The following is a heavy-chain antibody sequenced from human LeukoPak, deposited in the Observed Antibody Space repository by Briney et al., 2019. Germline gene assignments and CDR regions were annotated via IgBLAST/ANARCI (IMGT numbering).Heavy chain of an antibody. D-gene: IGHD2-2*01. J-gene: IGHJ4*02. CDR1: GYTFTSYG. CDR2: ISAYNGHT. V-gene: IGHV1-18*01. Sequence: ASVKVSCKASGYTFTSYGITWVRQAPGQGLEWMGWISAYNGHTSYAQKFQGRVTMTTDTSTSTAYMELRSLRSDDTAIYFCARDVTPVVVPAPDYWGQGTLVTVSS. CDR3: ARDVTPVVVPAPDY.